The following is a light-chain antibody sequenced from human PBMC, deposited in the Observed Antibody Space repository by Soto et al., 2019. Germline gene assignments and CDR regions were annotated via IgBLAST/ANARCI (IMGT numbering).Light chain of an antibody. CDR1: QSVSGRY. CDR2: GES. Sequence: EILLTQSACALSLYQGERATLSGRASQSVSGRYLAWYQQKPGQAPRLRIYGESTRATGITDRFSGSRLRSMVIINVSWLQPDEWEVDYSKHSNNWPINLGQGRRLEI. CDR3: KHSNNWPIN. J-gene: IGKJ5*01. V-gene: IGKV3-20*01.